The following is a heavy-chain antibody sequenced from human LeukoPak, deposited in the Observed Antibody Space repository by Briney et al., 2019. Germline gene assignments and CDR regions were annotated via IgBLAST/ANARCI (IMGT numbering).Heavy chain of an antibody. V-gene: IGHV1-2*02. D-gene: IGHD2-21*02. CDR3: ARGGSTDSIHSCGGNCYFLDY. CDR2: INPNSGVT. Sequence: ASVKVSSKASGDTFTGNHMHWVRQAPGQGLEWMGWINPNSGVTNYAQKFQGRVIMTRDTSISTAYMELSRLGSDDTAVYYCARGGSTDSIHSCGGNCYFLDYWGQGTLVTVSS. CDR1: GDTFTGNH. J-gene: IGHJ4*02.